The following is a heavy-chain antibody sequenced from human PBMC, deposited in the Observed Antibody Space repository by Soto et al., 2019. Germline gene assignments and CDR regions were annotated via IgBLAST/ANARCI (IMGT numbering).Heavy chain of an antibody. D-gene: IGHD3-22*01. CDR3: ATDAGKTYYDSSGYYYASFDY. J-gene: IGHJ4*02. V-gene: IGHV1-24*01. CDR1: GYTLTELS. CDR2: FDPEDGET. Sequence: ASVKVSCKVSGYTLTELSMHWVRQAPGKGLEWMGGFDPEDGETIYAQKFQGRVTMTEDTSTDTAYMELSSLRSEDTAVYYCATDAGKTYYDSSGYYYASFDYWGPGTLVTVSS.